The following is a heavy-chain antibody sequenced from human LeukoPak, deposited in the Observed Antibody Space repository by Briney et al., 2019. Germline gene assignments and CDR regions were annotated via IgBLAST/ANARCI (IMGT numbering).Heavy chain of an antibody. CDR3: AREGYCSSTSCYYLDY. Sequence: GGSLRLSCAASGFTFSSYAMHWVRQAPGKGLEWVAVISYDGSNKYYADSVKGRFTISRDNSKNTLYLQMNSLRAEDTAVYYCAREGYCSSTSCYYLDYWGQGTLVTVSS. D-gene: IGHD2-2*01. J-gene: IGHJ4*02. V-gene: IGHV3-30-3*01. CDR2: ISYDGSNK. CDR1: GFTFSSYA.